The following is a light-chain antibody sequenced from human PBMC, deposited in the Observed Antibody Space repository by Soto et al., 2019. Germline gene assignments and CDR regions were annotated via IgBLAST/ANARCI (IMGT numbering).Light chain of an antibody. CDR1: QSVNSDF. CDR3: QHFGVSPPVFT. J-gene: IGKJ3*01. Sequence: IVLTQSPGTLSLSPGERATLSCRASQSVNSDFLAWYQQKPGQAPRLLIHAASSRATGIPDRFSGSGSGTDFTLTINILEPEDFAVYYCQHFGVSPPVFTFGPGTKVGIK. V-gene: IGKV3-20*01. CDR2: AAS.